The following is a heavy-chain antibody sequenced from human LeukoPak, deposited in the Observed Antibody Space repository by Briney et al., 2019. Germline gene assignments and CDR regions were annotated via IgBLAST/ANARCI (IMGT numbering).Heavy chain of an antibody. CDR3: ARLVSNWSDY. Sequence: GGSLRLSCAASGFTFSSYSMTWVRQAPGRGLEWVSSISTNTNYMYYADSVKGRFTSSRDNAKNSVYLQMNSLRAEDTAVYYCARLVSNWSDYWGQGTLVTVSS. J-gene: IGHJ4*02. CDR1: GFTFSSYS. D-gene: IGHD6-13*01. V-gene: IGHV3-21*01. CDR2: ISTNTNYM.